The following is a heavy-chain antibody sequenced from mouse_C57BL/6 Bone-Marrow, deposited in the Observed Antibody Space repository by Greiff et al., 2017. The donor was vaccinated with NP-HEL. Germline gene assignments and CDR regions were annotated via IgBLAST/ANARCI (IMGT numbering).Heavy chain of an antibody. CDR2: IYPGSGST. J-gene: IGHJ2*01. CDR1: GYTFTSYW. D-gene: IGHD1-1*01. CDR3: ARNPPYYYGSSLDY. V-gene: IGHV1-55*01. Sequence: QVQLKQSGAELVKPGASVKMSCKASGYTFTSYWITWVKQRPGQGLEWIGDIYPGSGSTNYNEKFKSKATLTVDTSSSTAYMQLSSLTSEDSAVYYCARNPPYYYGSSLDYWGQGTTLTVSS.